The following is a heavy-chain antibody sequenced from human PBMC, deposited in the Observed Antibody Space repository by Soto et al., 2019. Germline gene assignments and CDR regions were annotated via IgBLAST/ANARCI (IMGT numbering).Heavy chain of an antibody. D-gene: IGHD3-16*01. CDR1: GISLNTRGVG. CDR2: IYWDDDK. V-gene: IGHV2-5*02. J-gene: IGHJ5*02. Sequence: SGPTLVNPTQTLTLTCSFSGISLNTRGVGVGWIRQPPGKAPEWLALIYWDDDKRYTPSLKSRLTIARDTSKNQVVLTMTDMDPEDTATYYCAHRRAFYSDPDAYGLWFDPWGQGTLVTVSS. CDR3: AHRRAFYSDPDAYGLWFDP.